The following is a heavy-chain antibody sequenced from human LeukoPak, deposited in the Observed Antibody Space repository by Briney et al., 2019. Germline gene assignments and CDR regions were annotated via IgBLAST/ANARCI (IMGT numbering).Heavy chain of an antibody. CDR3: ARSKFWYMDV. J-gene: IGHJ6*03. D-gene: IGHD3-3*01. CDR2: IYYSGDT. Sequence: SETLSLTCTVSGVSISSSNSYWGWIRQPPGKGLEWIGSIYYSGDTYYNASLKSQVSISIDTSKNQFSLKLSSVTAADTAVYYCARSKFWYMDVWGKGTTVTISS. V-gene: IGHV4-39*07. CDR1: GVSISSSNSY.